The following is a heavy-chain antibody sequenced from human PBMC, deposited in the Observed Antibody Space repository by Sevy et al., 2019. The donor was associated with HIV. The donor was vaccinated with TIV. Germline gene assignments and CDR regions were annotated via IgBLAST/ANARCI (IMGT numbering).Heavy chain of an antibody. CDR2: IWYDGSNQ. J-gene: IGHJ4*02. CDR3: AKKGWEGYKFPIDY. Sequence: GGSLRLSCAASGFTFSSYGMHWVRQAPGKGLEWVAVIWYDGSNQYYADSVKGRFTISRDKSKNTLYLQMNSLRVEDTAEYDCAKKGWEGYKFPIDYWGQGTLVTVSS. CDR1: GFTFSSYG. V-gene: IGHV3-33*03. D-gene: IGHD1-26*01.